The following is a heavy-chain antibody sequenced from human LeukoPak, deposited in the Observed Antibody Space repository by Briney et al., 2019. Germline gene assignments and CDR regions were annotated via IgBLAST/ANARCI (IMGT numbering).Heavy chain of an antibody. V-gene: IGHV3-9*01. Sequence: GGSLRLSCAASGFTFDAYAMHWVRQAPGKGLEWVSGISWNSGSIGYADSVKGRFTIPRDKAKNSLYLQMNSLRAEDTALYYCAKDAKWLGFNWFDPWGQGTLVTVSS. CDR2: ISWNSGSI. J-gene: IGHJ5*02. CDR1: GFTFDAYA. CDR3: AKDAKWLGFNWFDP. D-gene: IGHD3-22*01.